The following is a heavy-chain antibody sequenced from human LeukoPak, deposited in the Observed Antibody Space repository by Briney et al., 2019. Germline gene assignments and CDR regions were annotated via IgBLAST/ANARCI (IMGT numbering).Heavy chain of an antibody. V-gene: IGHV1-18*01. CDR2: ISPYSSKT. D-gene: IGHD3-10*02. J-gene: IGHJ3*02. CDR1: GYTFNSHG. Sequence: ASVKVSCKSSGYTFNSHGITWMRQAPGQGLEWMGWISPYSSKTNSVQKFQGRLTLTTDTSTNTAYMELRNLRSDDTAMYYCARDGGSYVRGGSFDIWGQGTMVTVSS. CDR3: ARDGGSYVRGGSFDI.